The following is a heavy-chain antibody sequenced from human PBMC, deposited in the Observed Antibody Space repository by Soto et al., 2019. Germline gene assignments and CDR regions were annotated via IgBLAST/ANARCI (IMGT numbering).Heavy chain of an antibody. V-gene: IGHV4-61*01. CDR1: GGSFKSGSYS. CDR2: ISYSGST. CDR3: ARDWDSSGLCDP. Sequence: QVQLQESGPGLVKPSETLSLTCTVSGGSFKSGSYSWSWIRQPPGKGLEWIGSISYSGSTKYNHSLESRVMISLDTSENQFSLRLTSVTAADTALYYCARDWDSSGLCDPWGQGALVTVSS. J-gene: IGHJ5*02. D-gene: IGHD3-10*01.